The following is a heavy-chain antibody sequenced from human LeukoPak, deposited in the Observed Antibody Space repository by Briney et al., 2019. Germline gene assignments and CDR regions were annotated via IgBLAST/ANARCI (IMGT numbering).Heavy chain of an antibody. V-gene: IGHV1-18*01. CDR2: INAYNGNT. CDR3: ARGTLGHYGDPGHFQH. Sequence: GASVKVSCKASGYTFTSYGISWVRQAPGQGLEWMGWINAYNGNTNYAQKLQGRVTMTTDTSTGTAYMELRSLRSDDTAVYYCARGTLGHYGDPGHFQHWGQGTLVTASS. J-gene: IGHJ1*01. D-gene: IGHD4-17*01. CDR1: GYTFTSYG.